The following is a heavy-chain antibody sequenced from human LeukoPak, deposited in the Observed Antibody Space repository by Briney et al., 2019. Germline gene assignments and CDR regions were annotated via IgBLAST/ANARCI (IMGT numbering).Heavy chain of an antibody. CDR1: GFTFSTYA. Sequence: PGGSLRLSWAASGFTFSTYAMTWVRQAPGKGLEWVSAISGSADNTYYADSVKGRFTISRDNFKSTLYLQMNRLRGEDTAVYYCAKARGWYFDYWGQGTLVTVSS. J-gene: IGHJ4*02. CDR3: AKARGWYFDY. D-gene: IGHD6-19*01. V-gene: IGHV3-23*01. CDR2: ISGSADNT.